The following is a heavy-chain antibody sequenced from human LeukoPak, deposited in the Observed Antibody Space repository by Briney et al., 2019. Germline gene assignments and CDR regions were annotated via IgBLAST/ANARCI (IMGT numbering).Heavy chain of an antibody. CDR1: GYTFIDYG. D-gene: IGHD3-16*01. Sequence: ALVKVSCKASGYTFIDYGISWVRQAPGQGLEWMGWISTLNGNTNYAQMFRGRVTMTTDTSTSTAYMKLRSLRSDDTAVYYCGRALGGEAYWGQGTLVTVSS. CDR3: GRALGGEAY. V-gene: IGHV1-18*01. J-gene: IGHJ4*02. CDR2: ISTLNGNT.